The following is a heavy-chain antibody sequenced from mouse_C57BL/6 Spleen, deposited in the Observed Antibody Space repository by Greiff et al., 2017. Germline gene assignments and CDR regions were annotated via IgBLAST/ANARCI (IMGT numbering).Heavy chain of an antibody. CDR3: VRYDYDGYYYAMDY. CDR1: GFSFNTYA. CDR2: IRSKSNNYAT. Sequence: EVQLVESGGGLVQPKGSLKLSCAASGFSFNTYAMNWVRQAPGKGLEWVARIRSKSNNYATYYADSVKDRFTISRDDSESMLYLQMNNLKTEDTAMYYCVRYDYDGYYYAMDYWGQGTSVTVSS. J-gene: IGHJ4*01. D-gene: IGHD2-4*01. V-gene: IGHV10-1*01.